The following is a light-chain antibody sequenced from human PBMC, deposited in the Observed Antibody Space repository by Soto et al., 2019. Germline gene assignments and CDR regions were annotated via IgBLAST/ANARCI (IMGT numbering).Light chain of an antibody. V-gene: IGKV1-27*01. J-gene: IGKJ4*01. CDR2: AAS. CDR1: QGISTY. CDR3: QKYNSAPLT. Sequence: DIQMTQSPSSLSASVGDTVTITCRASQGISTYLAWYQQKPGKVPKLLIYAASTLQSGVPSRFSGRGSGTDFTLTISSLQPEDVATYYCQKYNSAPLTFGGGTKVEIK.